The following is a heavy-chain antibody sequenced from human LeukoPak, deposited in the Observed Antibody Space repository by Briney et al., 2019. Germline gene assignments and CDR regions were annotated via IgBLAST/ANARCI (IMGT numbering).Heavy chain of an antibody. J-gene: IGHJ4*02. D-gene: IGHD1-26*01. CDR1: GYTFTGYY. Sequence: GASVKVSCKASGYTFTGYYMHWVRQAPGQGLEWMGWINPNSGGTDYAQKFQGRVTMTRDTSISTAYMELSRLRSEDTAVYYCAKGPLQVPLGNDYWGQGTLVTVSS. V-gene: IGHV1-2*02. CDR3: AKGPLQVPLGNDY. CDR2: INPNSGGT.